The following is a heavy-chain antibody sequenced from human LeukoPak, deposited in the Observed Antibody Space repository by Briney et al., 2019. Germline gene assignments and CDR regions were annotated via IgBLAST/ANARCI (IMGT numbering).Heavy chain of an antibody. D-gene: IGHD6-13*01. J-gene: IGHJ4*02. CDR3: ARDRQQLVPWSFDY. Sequence: SQTLSLTCTVSGGSISSGDYYWSWIRQPPGKGLEWIGYIYYSGSTYYNPSLKSRVTISVDTSKNQFSLKLSSVTAADTAVYYCARDRQQLVPWSFDYWGQGTLVTVSS. CDR2: IYYSGST. V-gene: IGHV4-30-4*01. CDR1: GGSISSGDYY.